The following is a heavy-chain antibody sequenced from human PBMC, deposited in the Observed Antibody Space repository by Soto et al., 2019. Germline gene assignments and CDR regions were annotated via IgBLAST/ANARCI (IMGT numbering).Heavy chain of an antibody. V-gene: IGHV1-3*01. CDR2: INAGNGNT. D-gene: IGHD7-27*01. CDR1: GYTFTSYA. CDR3: ARAGETGSVDAGCFDP. J-gene: IGHJ5*02. Sequence: ASVKVSCKASGYTFTSYAMHWVRQAPGQRLEWMGWINAGNGNTKYSQKFQGRVTITRDTSASTAYMELSSLRSEDTAVYYCARAGETGSVDAGCFDPWGQGTLVTVSS.